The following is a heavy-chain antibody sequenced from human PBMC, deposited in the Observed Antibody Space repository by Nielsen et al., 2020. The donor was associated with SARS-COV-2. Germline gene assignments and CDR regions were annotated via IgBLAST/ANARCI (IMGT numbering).Heavy chain of an antibody. CDR2: IYHSGST. J-gene: IGHJ6*02. D-gene: IGHD2-2*01. CDR1: GGSISSSNW. CDR3: ARRGYCSSTSCPPGYYYYYGMDV. V-gene: IGHV4-4*02. Sequence: SETLSLTCAVSGGSISSSNWWSWVRQPPGKGLEWIGEIYHSGSTNYNPSLKSRVTISVDKSKNQFSLKLSSVTAADTAVYYCARRGYCSSTSCPPGYYYYYGMDVWGQGTTVTVSS.